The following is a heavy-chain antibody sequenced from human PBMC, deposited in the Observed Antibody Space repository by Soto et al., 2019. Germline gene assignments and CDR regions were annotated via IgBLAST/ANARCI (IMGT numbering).Heavy chain of an antibody. D-gene: IGHD5-12*01. CDR2: IIPVFGRQ. CDR1: GGTFSSFG. J-gene: IGHJ4*02. Sequence: SVKVSCKASGGTFSSFGIGWVRQAPGQGLEWMGGIIPVFGRQNYAQRFRGRLTITADEYTNTSYMELIDLTSEDTAVYYCAREASGYDFWGQGNHVTVSS. CDR3: AREASGYDF. V-gene: IGHV1-69*13.